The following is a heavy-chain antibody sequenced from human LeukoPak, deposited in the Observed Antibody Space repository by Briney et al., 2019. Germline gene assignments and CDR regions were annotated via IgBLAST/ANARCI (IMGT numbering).Heavy chain of an antibody. V-gene: IGHV1-69*04. CDR3: ARDPTGDFWSGYPRWFDP. CDR2: IIPILGIA. D-gene: IGHD3-3*01. Sequence: GASVKVSCKASGGTFSSYAISWVRQAPGQGLEWMGRIIPILGIANYAQKFQGRVTITADKSTSTAYMELSSLRSEDTAVYYCARDPTGDFWSGYPRWFDPWGQGTLVTVSS. J-gene: IGHJ5*02. CDR1: GGTFSSYA.